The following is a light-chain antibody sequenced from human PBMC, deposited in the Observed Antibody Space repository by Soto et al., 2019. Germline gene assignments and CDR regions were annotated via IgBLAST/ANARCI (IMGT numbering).Light chain of an antibody. CDR2: GAS. CDR3: QQYGSSGT. CDR1: QSVSNNY. J-gene: IGKJ1*01. Sequence: EFVLTQSPGTLSLSPGERATLSSSASQSVSNNYLAWYQQKPGQAPRLLIYGASNRATGIPDRFSGSGSGTDFTLTSSRLEPEDFAVYYCQQYGSSGTFGQGTKVDIK. V-gene: IGKV3-20*01.